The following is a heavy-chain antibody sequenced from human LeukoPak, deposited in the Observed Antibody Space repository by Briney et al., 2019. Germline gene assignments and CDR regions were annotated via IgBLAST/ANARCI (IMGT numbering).Heavy chain of an antibody. CDR3: ARDMGYCSSTSCYPTRLDP. CDR2: IYYSGST. J-gene: IGHJ5*02. Sequence: SETLSLTCTVSGGSISSGDYYWSWIRQPPGKGLEWIGYIYYSGSTYYNPSLKSRVTMSVDTSKNQFSLKLSSVTAADTAVYYCARDMGYCSSTSCYPTRLDPWGQGTLVTVSS. D-gene: IGHD2-2*01. V-gene: IGHV4-30-4*08. CDR1: GGSISSGDYY.